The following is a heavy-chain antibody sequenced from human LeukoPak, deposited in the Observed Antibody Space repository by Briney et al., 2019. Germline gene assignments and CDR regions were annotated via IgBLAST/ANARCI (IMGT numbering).Heavy chain of an antibody. V-gene: IGHV3-30-3*01. CDR1: GFTFSSYA. Sequence: GGSLRLSCAASGFTFSSYAMHWVRQAPGKGLEWVAVISYDGSNKYYADSVKGRFTISRDNSKNTLYLQMNSLRAEDTAVYYCARAEDYGGNSGGYFDYWGQGTLVTVSS. CDR2: ISYDGSNK. J-gene: IGHJ4*02. D-gene: IGHD4-23*01. CDR3: ARAEDYGGNSGGYFDY.